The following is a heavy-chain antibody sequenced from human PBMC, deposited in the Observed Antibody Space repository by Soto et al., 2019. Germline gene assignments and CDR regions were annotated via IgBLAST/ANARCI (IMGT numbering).Heavy chain of an antibody. CDR3: VRYGTKTLRDWFDL. Sequence: PSETLSLTCTVSGASISGFYWSWIRKSAGKGLEWIGRIYATGTTDYNPSLKSRVMMSVDTSKKQFSLKLRSVTAADTAVYYCVRYGTKTLRDWFDLWGQGISATVSS. CDR1: GASISGFY. V-gene: IGHV4-4*07. CDR2: IYATGTT. D-gene: IGHD1-1*01. J-gene: IGHJ5*02.